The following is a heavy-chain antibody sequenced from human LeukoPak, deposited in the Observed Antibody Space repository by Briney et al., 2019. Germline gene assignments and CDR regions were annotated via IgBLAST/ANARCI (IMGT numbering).Heavy chain of an antibody. V-gene: IGHV3-23*01. CDR3: AREAYGDYHFDM. CDR2: ISGSGGNK. J-gene: IGHJ3*02. CDR1: GFTFSSYA. D-gene: IGHD4-17*01. Sequence: GGSLRLSCAASGFTFSSYAMSWVRQAPGKGLEWVSGISGSGGNKYYADSVKGRFIISRDNPKKTLYLQMNSLRVEDTAVYYCAREAYGDYHFDMWGQGTVVTVSS.